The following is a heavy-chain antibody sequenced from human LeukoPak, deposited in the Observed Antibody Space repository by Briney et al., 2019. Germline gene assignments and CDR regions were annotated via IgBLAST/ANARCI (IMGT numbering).Heavy chain of an antibody. J-gene: IGHJ6*03. CDR1: RFTFSSYS. D-gene: IGHD3-10*01. Sequence: TGGSLRLSCAASRFTFSSYSMNWVPQAPGKGLEGVSSISGTSHYIYYADSVKGRFTISRDNAKNSLYLQMNSLRAEDTAVYYCARDEERYYGSGRDYMDVWGKGTTVTVSS. V-gene: IGHV3-21*01. CDR2: ISGTSHYI. CDR3: ARDEERYYGSGRDYMDV.